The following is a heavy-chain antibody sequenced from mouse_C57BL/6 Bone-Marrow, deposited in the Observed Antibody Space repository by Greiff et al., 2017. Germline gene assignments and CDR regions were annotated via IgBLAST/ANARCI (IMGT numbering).Heavy chain of an antibody. CDR2: IWSGGST. Sequence: QVQLKESGPGLVQPSQSLSITCTVSGFSLTSYGVHWVRQSPGKGLEWLGVIWSGGSTDYNAAFISRLSISKDNSKSQVFFKMNSLRADDTAIYYCARSGSLLREFDYWGQDTTLTVSS. CDR1: GFSLTSYG. V-gene: IGHV2-2*01. CDR3: ARSGSLLREFDY. D-gene: IGHD1-1*01. J-gene: IGHJ2*01.